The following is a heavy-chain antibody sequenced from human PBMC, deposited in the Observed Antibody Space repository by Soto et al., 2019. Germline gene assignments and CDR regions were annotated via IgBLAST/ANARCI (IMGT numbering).Heavy chain of an antibody. Sequence: KPSETLSLTCSVSGYSVSSSDYYWAWIRQPPGKGLEWIGSMLYSGLTYYNPSHKSRVTLSVDTSKNQFSVRLNSVTASDTAVYYCAPLSVSLSGPYGIHVWGQGTTVTVSS. J-gene: IGHJ6*02. D-gene: IGHD2-15*01. CDR1: GYSVSSSDYY. CDR2: MLYSGLT. CDR3: APLSVSLSGPYGIHV. V-gene: IGHV4-39*01.